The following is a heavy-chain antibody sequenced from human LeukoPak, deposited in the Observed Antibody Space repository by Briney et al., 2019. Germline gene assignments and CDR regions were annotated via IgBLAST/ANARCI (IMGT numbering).Heavy chain of an antibody. CDR3: ARGRYFDSEYFHH. J-gene: IGHJ1*01. D-gene: IGHD3-9*01. Sequence: PGGSLRLSCAASGFTFNSYWMHWVRQAPGKGLVWVSRMNSDGSSTSYADSVKGRFTISRDNAKNTLYLQMNSLRAEDTAVYYCARGRYFDSEYFHHWGQGTLVTVSS. V-gene: IGHV3-74*01. CDR1: GFTFNSYW. CDR2: MNSDGSST.